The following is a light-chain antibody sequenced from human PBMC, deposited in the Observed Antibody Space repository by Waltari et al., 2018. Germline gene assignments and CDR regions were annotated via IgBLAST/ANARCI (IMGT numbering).Light chain of an antibody. CDR3: CSYAGSSTLVV. CDR2: AVT. CDR1: SSAVGRYNL. Sequence: QSALTPPASVSGSPGQSITISCTGTSSAVGRYNLVSWYQQPPGKAPKLMIYAVTKRPSGVSNRFSGSKSGNTASLTISGLQAEDEADYYCCSYAGSSTLVVFGGGTKLTVL. V-gene: IGLV2-23*02. J-gene: IGLJ2*01.